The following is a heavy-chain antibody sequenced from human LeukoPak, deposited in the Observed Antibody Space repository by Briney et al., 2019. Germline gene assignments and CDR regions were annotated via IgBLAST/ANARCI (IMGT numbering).Heavy chain of an antibody. V-gene: IGHV3-23*01. D-gene: IGHD6-19*01. CDR3: AKDLSGYSSGWSS. J-gene: IGHJ5*02. Sequence: GGSLRLSCEASGFTFSNYAMTWVRQAPGKGLEWVSGISGSGDSTYYADSVKGRFTISRDNSKNTLYLQMNSLRAEDTAVYYCAKDLSGYSSGWSSWGQGTLVTVSS. CDR1: GFTFSNYA. CDR2: ISGSGDST.